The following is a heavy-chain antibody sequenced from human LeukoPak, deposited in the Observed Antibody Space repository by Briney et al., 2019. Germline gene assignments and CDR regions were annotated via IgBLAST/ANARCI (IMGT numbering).Heavy chain of an antibody. CDR1: GFTFSGSA. Sequence: GGSLKLSCAASGFTFSGSAMHWVRQASGKGLEWVGRIRSKANSYATAYAASVKGRFTISRDDSKNTAYLQMNSLKTEDTAVYYCIYSSRGAENYYYYGMDVWGQGTTVTVSS. V-gene: IGHV3-73*01. D-gene: IGHD6-13*01. CDR2: IRSKANSYAT. J-gene: IGHJ6*02. CDR3: IYSSRGAENYYYYGMDV.